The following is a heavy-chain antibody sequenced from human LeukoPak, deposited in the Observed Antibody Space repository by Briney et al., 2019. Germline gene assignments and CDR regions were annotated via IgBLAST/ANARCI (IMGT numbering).Heavy chain of an antibody. J-gene: IGHJ5*02. CDR1: GYTFTSYA. CDR3: ARDQNYYDSSGYDWFDP. Sequence: ASVKVSCTASGYTFTSYAMHWVRQAPGQRLEWMGWINAGNGNTKYSQKFQGRVTITRDTSASTAYMELSSLRSEDTAVYYCARDQNYYDSSGYDWFDPWGQGTLVTVSS. CDR2: INAGNGNT. D-gene: IGHD3-22*01. V-gene: IGHV1-3*01.